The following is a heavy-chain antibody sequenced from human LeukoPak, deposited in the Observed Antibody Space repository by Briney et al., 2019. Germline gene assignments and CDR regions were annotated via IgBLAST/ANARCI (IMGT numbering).Heavy chain of an antibody. V-gene: IGHV3-9*01. CDR1: EFTFGNYA. CDR3: AKSSVRGVMDWFDP. Sequence: GGSLRLSCAAFEFTFGNYAMNWVRQAPGKGLEWVSGISWNSGSIGYADSVKGRFTISRDNAKNSLYLQMNSLRAEDTALYYCAKSSVRGVMDWFDPWGQGTLVTVSS. CDR2: ISWNSGSI. D-gene: IGHD3-10*01. J-gene: IGHJ5*02.